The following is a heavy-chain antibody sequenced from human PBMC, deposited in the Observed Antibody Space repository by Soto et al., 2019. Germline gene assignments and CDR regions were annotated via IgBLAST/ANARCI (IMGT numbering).Heavy chain of an antibody. D-gene: IGHD6-19*01. CDR2: TYYRSNWRH. J-gene: IGHJ4*02. V-gene: IGHV6-1*01. Sequence: PSHTLSLTCAISGYSVSSNTAALNWIRSSPSRGLEWLGRTYYRSNWRHDYAVSVKSRITVNPDTSKNHFSLQLNSVTPDDTAVYYCARGVAGSGFDLWGQGTLVTVSS. CDR1: GYSVSSNTAA. CDR3: ARGVAGSGFDL.